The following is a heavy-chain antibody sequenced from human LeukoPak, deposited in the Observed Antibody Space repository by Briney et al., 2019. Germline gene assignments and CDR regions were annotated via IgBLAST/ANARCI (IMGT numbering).Heavy chain of an antibody. CDR1: GYSISSGYY. D-gene: IGHD1-26*01. Sequence: PSETLSLTCTVSGYSISSGYYWSWIRQPPGKGLEWIGSIYHSGSTYYNPSLKSRVTISVDTSKNQFSLKLSSVTAADTAVYYCARDKTVGATDYWGQGTLVTVSS. V-gene: IGHV4-38-2*02. CDR2: IYHSGST. J-gene: IGHJ4*02. CDR3: ARDKTVGATDY.